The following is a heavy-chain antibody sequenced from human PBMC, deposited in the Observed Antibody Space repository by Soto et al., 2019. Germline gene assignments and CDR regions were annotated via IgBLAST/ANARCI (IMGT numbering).Heavy chain of an antibody. CDR3: GREYCSSASCYWTRYYYYGMDV. V-gene: IGHV1-18*01. Sequence: ASVKVSCKASGYTCTSYGISWVRQAPGQGLEWMGWIRAYNGNTNYAQKLQGRVTMTTDTSTNTADMELRSLRSDDTAVYYCGREYCSSASCYWTRYYYYGMDVWGQGTTVTVSS. CDR1: GYTCTSYG. D-gene: IGHD2-2*01. J-gene: IGHJ6*02. CDR2: IRAYNGNT.